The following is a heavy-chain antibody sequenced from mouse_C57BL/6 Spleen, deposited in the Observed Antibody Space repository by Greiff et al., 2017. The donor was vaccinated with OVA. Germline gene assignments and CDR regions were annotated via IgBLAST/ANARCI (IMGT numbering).Heavy chain of an antibody. CDR1: GYAFSSSW. Sequence: VQLQQSGPALVKPGASVKISCKASGYAFSSSWMNWVKQRPGKGLEWIGRIYPGDGDTNYNGKFKGKATLTADKSSSTAYMQLSSLTSEDSAVYFCARDSNLYYFDYWGQGTTLTVSS. CDR3: ARDSNLYYFDY. V-gene: IGHV1-82*01. J-gene: IGHJ2*01. CDR2: IYPGDGDT. D-gene: IGHD2-5*01.